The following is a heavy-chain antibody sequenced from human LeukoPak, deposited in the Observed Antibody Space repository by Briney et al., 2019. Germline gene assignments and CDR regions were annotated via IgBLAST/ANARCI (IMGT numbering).Heavy chain of an antibody. CDR1: GGSISSSSYY. J-gene: IGHJ4*02. V-gene: IGHV4-39*01. CDR2: IYYSGST. CDR3: ARQYSYALDY. Sequence: PSETLSLTCTVSGGSISSSSYYWGWIRQPPGKGLEWIGSIYYSGSTYYNPPLKSRVTISVDTSKNQFSLKLSSVTAADTAVYYCARQYSYALDYWGQGTLVTVSS. D-gene: IGHD5-18*01.